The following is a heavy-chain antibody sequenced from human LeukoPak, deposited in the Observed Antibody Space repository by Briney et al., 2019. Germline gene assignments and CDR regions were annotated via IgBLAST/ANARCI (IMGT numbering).Heavy chain of an antibody. J-gene: IGHJ5*02. CDR3: AREGPAASSVNWFDP. V-gene: IGHV4-38-2*02. CDR2: IYHSGST. CDR1: GYSISSGYY. Sequence: SETLSLTCTVSGYSISSGYYWGWIRQPPGKGLEWIGSIYHSGSTYYNPSLKSRVTISVDTSKNQFSLKLSSVTAADTAVYYCAREGPAASSVNWFDPWGQGTLVTVSS. D-gene: IGHD2-2*01.